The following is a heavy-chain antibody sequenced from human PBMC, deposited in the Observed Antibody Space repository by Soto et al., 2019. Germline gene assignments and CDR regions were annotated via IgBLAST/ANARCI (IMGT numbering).Heavy chain of an antibody. V-gene: IGHV1-18*01. CDR1: GYSFTSYG. D-gene: IGHD6-13*01. J-gene: IGHJ4*02. Sequence: QIQLVQSGAEVKKPGVSVKVSCKASGYSFTSYGISWVRQAPGQGLEWMGWISVYNGNTKYVQKFQGRVTMTTDTXXSTDYMELRSLRSDDTAVYYCARDDVAAGRGFLDYWGQGTLVTVSS. CDR2: ISVYNGNT. CDR3: ARDDVAAGRGFLDY.